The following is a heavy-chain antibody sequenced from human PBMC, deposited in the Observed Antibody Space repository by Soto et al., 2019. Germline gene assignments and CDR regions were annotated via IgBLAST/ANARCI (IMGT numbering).Heavy chain of an antibody. CDR3: ARVTTVETGSY. V-gene: IGHV1-18*01. J-gene: IGHJ4*02. D-gene: IGHD4-17*01. CDR1: GYTFTSYG. CDR2: ISAYNGNT. Sequence: QVQLVQSGAEVKKPGASVKVSCKASGYTFTSYGINWVRQAPGQGLEWMGWISAYNGNTNYAQKFQGRVTVTTDTSTSTAYMELTSLRSDGTAVYYCARVTTVETGSYWGQGTLVTVSS.